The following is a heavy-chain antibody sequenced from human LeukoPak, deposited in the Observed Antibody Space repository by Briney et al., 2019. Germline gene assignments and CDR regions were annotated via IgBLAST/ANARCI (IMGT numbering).Heavy chain of an antibody. Sequence: PGGSLRLSCAASGFTFSSYGMQWVRQPPGKGLEWVAVISYDGNDKYYADSVKGRFTISRDNSKNTLYLQMHSLRADDTAVFYCAKDNFITTVTPLPCRDWPQGPLVTVSS. CDR3: AKDNFITTVTPLPCRD. V-gene: IGHV3-30*18. J-gene: IGHJ4*02. CDR2: ISYDGNDK. CDR1: GFTFSSYG. D-gene: IGHD4-17*01.